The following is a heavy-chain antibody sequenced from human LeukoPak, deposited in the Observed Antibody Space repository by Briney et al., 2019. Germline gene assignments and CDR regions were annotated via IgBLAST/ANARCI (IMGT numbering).Heavy chain of an antibody. Sequence: PGGSLRLSCAASGFTFSDHYMDWVRQAPGKGLEWVGRTGNKANSYTTEYAASVKGRFTISRDDSKNSLYLQMNSLKTEDTAVYYCARSTYYYGSGSYLFDYWGQGTLVTVSS. CDR3: ARSTYYYGSGSYLFDY. V-gene: IGHV3-72*01. CDR1: GFTFSDHY. J-gene: IGHJ4*02. D-gene: IGHD3-10*01. CDR2: TGNKANSYTT.